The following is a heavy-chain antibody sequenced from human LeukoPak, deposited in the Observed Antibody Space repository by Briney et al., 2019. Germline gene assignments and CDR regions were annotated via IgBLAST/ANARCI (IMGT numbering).Heavy chain of an antibody. V-gene: IGHV3-74*01. CDR2: INSVGSST. J-gene: IGHJ3*02. Sequence: GGSLRLSCAASGFTFSSYWVHWVRQAPGQGLVWVSPINSVGSSTSYADSVKGRFTISRDNAKNTLSLQMNSLRAEDTAVYYCARVGGSNAFDIWGQGTMVIVSS. CDR1: GFTFSSYW. CDR3: ARVGGSNAFDI. D-gene: IGHD1-26*01.